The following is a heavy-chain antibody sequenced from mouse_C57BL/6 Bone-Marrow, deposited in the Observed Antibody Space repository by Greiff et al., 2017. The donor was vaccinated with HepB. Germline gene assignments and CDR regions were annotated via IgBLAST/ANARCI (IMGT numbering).Heavy chain of an antibody. CDR3: ARPGGGIYYYGSIFDY. Sequence: VQLKESGGDLVKPGGSLKLSCAASGFTFSSYGMSWVRQTPDKRLEWVATISSGGSYTYYPDSVKGRFTISRDNAKNTLYLQMSSLKSEDTAMYYCARPGGGIYYYGSIFDYWGQGTTRTVSS. V-gene: IGHV5-6*01. D-gene: IGHD1-1*01. CDR1: GFTFSSYG. CDR2: ISSGGSYT. J-gene: IGHJ2*01.